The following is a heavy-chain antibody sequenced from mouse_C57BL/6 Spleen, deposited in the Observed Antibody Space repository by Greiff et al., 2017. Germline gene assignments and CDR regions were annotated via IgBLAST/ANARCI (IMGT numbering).Heavy chain of an antibody. CDR3: ARRDDYEAWFAY. V-gene: IGHV5-6*01. CDR2: LSSGGSYT. D-gene: IGHD2-4*01. J-gene: IGHJ3*01. Sequence: EVQVVESGGDLVKPGGSLKLSCAASGFTFSSYGMSWVRQTPDQRLEWVATLSSGGSYTYYPDSVKGRFTIARDNAKNTLYLQMSSLKSEDTAMYYCARRDDYEAWFAYWGQGTLVTVSA. CDR1: GFTFSSYG.